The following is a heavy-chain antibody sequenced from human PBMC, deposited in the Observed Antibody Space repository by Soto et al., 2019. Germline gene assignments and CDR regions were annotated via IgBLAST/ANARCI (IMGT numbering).Heavy chain of an antibody. D-gene: IGHD1-26*01. CDR2: IYNSGST. Sequence: QVQLQESGPGLVKPSETLSLTCTVSGGSVSSGSYYWSWIRQPPGKGLEWIGYIYNSGSTNYNPSLKSRVTISVDTSKNQFSRKLSSVTAADTALYYCVRDGNYWGQGTLVTVSS. V-gene: IGHV4-61*01. CDR3: VRDGNY. CDR1: GGSVSSGSYY. J-gene: IGHJ4*02.